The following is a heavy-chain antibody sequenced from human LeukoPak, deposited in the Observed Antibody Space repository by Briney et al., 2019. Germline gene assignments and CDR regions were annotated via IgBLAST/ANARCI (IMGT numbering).Heavy chain of an antibody. J-gene: IGHJ4*02. CDR3: ARALYSGYDPYFDY. CDR2: ISHSGRT. D-gene: IGHD5-12*01. Sequence: SETLSLTCAVYGGSFNGYYWTWIRQFPGKGLEWIGEISHSGRTNYNPSLKSRVTISVDTSKNQFSLKLSSVTAADTAVYYCARALYSGYDPYFDYWGQGTLVTVSS. V-gene: IGHV4-34*01. CDR1: GGSFNGYY.